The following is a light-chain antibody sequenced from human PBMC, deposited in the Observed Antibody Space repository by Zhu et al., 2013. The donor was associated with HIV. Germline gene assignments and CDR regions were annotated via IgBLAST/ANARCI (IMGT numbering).Light chain of an antibody. Sequence: EIVMTQSPVTLSGSPGESATLSCRTSQSVGSDLAWYQQKPGQAPRLLIYGASTRATGIPARFSGSGSGTEFTLTISSLQSEDFAVYYCQQYNNWPRTFGQGTKVDIK. J-gene: IGKJ1*01. CDR3: QQYNNWPRT. CDR1: QSVGSD. CDR2: GAS. V-gene: IGKV3-15*01.